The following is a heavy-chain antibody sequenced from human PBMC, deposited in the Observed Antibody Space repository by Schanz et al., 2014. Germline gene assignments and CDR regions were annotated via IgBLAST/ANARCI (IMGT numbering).Heavy chain of an antibody. CDR2: INVYNGDT. V-gene: IGHV1-18*04. J-gene: IGHJ3*02. CDR3: ARNIIATARAYDI. CDR1: GYTFPSYG. Sequence: QVQLVQSGSEVKKPGASVKVSCKASGYTFPSYGISWVRQAPGQGLEWMGWINVYNGDTKFAKTSQDRVTLTTDTSTSTAYMELRSLRSDDTAVYYCARNIIATARAYDIWGQGTMVTGSS. D-gene: IGHD6-13*01.